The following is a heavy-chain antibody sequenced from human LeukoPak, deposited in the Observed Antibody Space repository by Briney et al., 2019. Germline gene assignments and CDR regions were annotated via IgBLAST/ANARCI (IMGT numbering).Heavy chain of an antibody. CDR1: GFTFDDYA. J-gene: IGHJ6*02. D-gene: IGHD2-2*01. CDR2: ISWNSDII. V-gene: IGHV3-9*01. CDR3: AKDIRSIVVPPDAMDV. Sequence: GGSLRLSCAASGFTFDDYAMHWVRQATGEGLEWVSGISWNSDIIGYADSVKGRFTISRDSAKNSLYLQMNSLRPEDTAFYYCAKDIRSIVVPPDAMDVWGQGTTVTVSS.